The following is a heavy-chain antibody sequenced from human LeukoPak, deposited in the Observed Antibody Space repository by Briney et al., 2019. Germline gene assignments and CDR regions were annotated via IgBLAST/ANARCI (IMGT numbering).Heavy chain of an antibody. V-gene: IGHV1-3*01. CDR3: AREVREMGFDY. CDR2: INAGNGNT. J-gene: IGHJ4*02. CDR1: GYTFTSYD. Sequence: GASVKVSCKASGYTFTSYDINWVRQATGQGLEWMGWINAGNGNTKYSQKFQGRVTITRDTSASTAYMELSSLRSEDTAVYYCAREVREMGFDYWGQGTLVTVSS. D-gene: IGHD5-24*01.